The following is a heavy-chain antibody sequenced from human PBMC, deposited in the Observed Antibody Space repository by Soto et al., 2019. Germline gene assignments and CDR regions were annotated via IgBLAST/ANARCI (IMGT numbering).Heavy chain of an antibody. CDR2: ISSSSIYT. D-gene: IGHD3-10*01. J-gene: IGHJ6*03. V-gene: IGHV3-21*06. CDR3: ARDFEESQYYYYCMDV. Sequence: EVQLVESGGGLVKPGGSLRLSCVVSGFTFSSYSMNWVRQAPGKGLEWVSSISSSSIYTYYADSVKGRFTISRDNAKNPVYLQMNSLRGEDTAVYYCARDFEESQYYYYCMDVWGKGTTVTVSS. CDR1: GFTFSSYS.